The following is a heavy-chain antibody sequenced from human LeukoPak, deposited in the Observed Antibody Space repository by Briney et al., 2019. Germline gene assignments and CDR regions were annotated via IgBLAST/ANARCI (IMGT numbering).Heavy chain of an antibody. CDR1: GFTFSSYA. V-gene: IGHV3-23*01. J-gene: IGHJ6*03. Sequence: PGGSLRLSCAASGFTFSSYAMSWVRQALGKGLEWVSAISGSGGSTYYADSVKGRFTISRDNSKNTLYLQMNSLRAEDTAVYYCAKGWYYDSSGYYFATDYYYYVDVWGKGTTVTVSS. CDR2: ISGSGGST. D-gene: IGHD3-22*01. CDR3: AKGWYYDSSGYYFATDYYYYVDV.